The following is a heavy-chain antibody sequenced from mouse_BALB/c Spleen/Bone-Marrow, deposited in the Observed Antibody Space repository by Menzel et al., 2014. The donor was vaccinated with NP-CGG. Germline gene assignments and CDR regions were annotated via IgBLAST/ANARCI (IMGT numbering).Heavy chain of an antibody. CDR3: ARGGIYYGNYLAN. CDR2: ISNLAYSI. CDR1: GFTFXDYG. D-gene: IGHD2-1*01. V-gene: IGHV5-15*02. J-gene: IGHJ3*01. Sequence: EVHLVESGGGLVQPGGSRKLSCAASGFTFXDYGMAWVRQALGKGPEWVAFISNLAYSIYYADSVTGRFTISRENAKNTLYLEMSSLRSEDTAMYYCARGGIYYGNYLANWGQGTLVTVSA.